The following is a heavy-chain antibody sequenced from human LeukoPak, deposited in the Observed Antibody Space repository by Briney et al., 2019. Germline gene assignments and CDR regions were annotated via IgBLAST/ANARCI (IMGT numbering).Heavy chain of an antibody. J-gene: IGHJ4*02. CDR3: ATDSSGYKSFDY. CDR2: ISWNSGSI. CDR1: GFTFDDYA. D-gene: IGHD3-22*01. V-gene: IGHV3-9*01. Sequence: GGSLRLSCAASGFTFDDYAMHWVRQAPGKGLEWASGISWNSGSIGYADSVKGRFTISRDNAKNSLYLEMNSLRGEDTAVYYCATDSSGYKSFDYWGQGTLVTVSS.